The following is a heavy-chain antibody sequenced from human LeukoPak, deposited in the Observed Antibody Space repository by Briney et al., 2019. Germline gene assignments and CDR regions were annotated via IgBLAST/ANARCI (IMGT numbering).Heavy chain of an antibody. V-gene: IGHV1-8*01. Sequence: ASVKVSCKASGYTFTSYDINWVRQATGQGLEWMGGMNPNSGNTDYAQKFQGRVTMTRDTSISTAYMELSRLRSDDTAVYYCARSNTAPRNYYGSGALGYWGQGTLVTVSS. D-gene: IGHD3-10*01. CDR3: ARSNTAPRNYYGSGALGY. CDR1: GYTFTSYD. J-gene: IGHJ4*02. CDR2: MNPNSGNT.